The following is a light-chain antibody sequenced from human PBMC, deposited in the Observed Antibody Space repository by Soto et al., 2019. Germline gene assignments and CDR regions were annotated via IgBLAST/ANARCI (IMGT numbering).Light chain of an antibody. J-gene: IGKJ5*01. CDR3: QQYYDPPVT. CDR2: WAS. CDR1: QSLLFISNQKNY. Sequence: DIVMTQSPDSLAVSLGERATINCKSSQSLLFISNQKNYLAWYQQKPGQPPKLLIYWASTRESGVPYRFIGSGSGTDFTLTISSLQAEDVAVYYCQQYYDPPVTFGQGTRLEIK. V-gene: IGKV4-1*01.